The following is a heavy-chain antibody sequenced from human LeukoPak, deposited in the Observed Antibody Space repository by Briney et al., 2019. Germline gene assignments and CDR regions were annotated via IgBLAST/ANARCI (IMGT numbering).Heavy chain of an antibody. J-gene: IGHJ6*03. D-gene: IGHD1-26*01. CDR2: ITTSSTYT. CDR1: GFTFSNAW. V-gene: IGHV3-21*01. Sequence: GGSLRLSCAASGFTFSNAWMSWVRQTPGKGLEWISSITTSSTYTFYADSVKGRFTISRDNARNSLYLQMNSLRVEDTAVYYCARDPYSGTYGNTYYYYMDVWGKGTTVTISS. CDR3: ARDPYSGTYGNTYYYYMDV.